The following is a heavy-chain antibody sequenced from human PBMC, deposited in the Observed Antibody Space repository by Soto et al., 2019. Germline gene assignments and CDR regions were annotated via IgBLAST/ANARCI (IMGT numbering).Heavy chain of an antibody. V-gene: IGHV4-31*03. CDR3: AGGKGSGRARDWFDT. Sequence: QVQLQESGPGLVKPSQTLSLTCSVSGYSMRIGGYYWSWIRQLPGKGMEWMGYIDYSGSTTHNPSVKSRVTISVDTSKTQFSLRLSSVTAADTAVYYCAGGKGSGRARDWFDTWGQGPRVTVSS. CDR2: IDYSGST. CDR1: GYSMRIGGYY. D-gene: IGHD3-10*01. J-gene: IGHJ5*02.